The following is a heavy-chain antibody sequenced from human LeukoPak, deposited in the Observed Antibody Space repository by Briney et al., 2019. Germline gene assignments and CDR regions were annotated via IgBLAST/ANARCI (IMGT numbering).Heavy chain of an antibody. J-gene: IGHJ6*02. CDR2: IYYSGTT. V-gene: IGHV4-59*11. D-gene: IGHD4-17*01. CDR3: AREDPQTTVPEGMDV. CDR1: GGSISHQY. Sequence: PSETLSLTCTVSGGSISHQYWSWIRQSPGKGREGIGYIYYSGTTNDNPSLKSRITISVKTSRNQFSLQLRSVTAADTAVYYCAREDPQTTVPEGMDVWGQGTTVIASS.